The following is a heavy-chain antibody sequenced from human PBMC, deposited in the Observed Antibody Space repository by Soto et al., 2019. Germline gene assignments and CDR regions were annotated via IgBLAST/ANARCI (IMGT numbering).Heavy chain of an antibody. CDR3: AKGKAGKYGLLGPYDAFDI. CDR2: ISGSGGST. Sequence: EVQLLESGGGLVQPGGSLRLSCAASGFTFSSYAMSWVRQAPGKGLEWVSAISGSGGSTYYADSVKGRFTISRDNSKNTLYLQMNSLRAEDTAVYYCAKGKAGKYGLLGPYDAFDIWGQGTMVTVSS. D-gene: IGHD3-22*01. J-gene: IGHJ3*02. CDR1: GFTFSSYA. V-gene: IGHV3-23*01.